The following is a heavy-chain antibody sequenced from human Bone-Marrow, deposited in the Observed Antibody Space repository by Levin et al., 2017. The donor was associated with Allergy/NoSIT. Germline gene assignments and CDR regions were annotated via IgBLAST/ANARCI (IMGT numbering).Heavy chain of an antibody. Sequence: SQTLSLTCAVSGDSISDSGFSWSWIRQPPGKGLEWIGYIYHGVNTYYNPSLKSRVTISVDRSKNQFSLKLSSVTAADTAVYYCARGPLNPADSRHGMDVWGQGTSVTVSS. D-gene: IGHD1-14*01. CDR2: IYHGVNT. J-gene: IGHJ6*02. V-gene: IGHV4-30-2*01. CDR3: ARGPLNPADSRHGMDV. CDR1: GDSISDSGFS.